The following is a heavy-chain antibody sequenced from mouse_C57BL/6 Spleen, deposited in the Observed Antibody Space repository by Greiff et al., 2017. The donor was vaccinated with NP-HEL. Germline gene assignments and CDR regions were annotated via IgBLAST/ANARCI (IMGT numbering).Heavy chain of an antibody. J-gene: IGHJ4*01. Sequence: QVQLKQPGAELVRPGTSVKLSCKASGYTFTSYWMHWVKQRPGQGLEWIGVIDPSDSYTNYNQKFKGKATLTADTSSSTAYMQLSSLTSEDSAVYYCARNSNYEDAMDYWGQGTSVTVSS. CDR2: IDPSDSYT. CDR1: GYTFTSYW. D-gene: IGHD2-5*01. CDR3: ARNSNYEDAMDY. V-gene: IGHV1-59*01.